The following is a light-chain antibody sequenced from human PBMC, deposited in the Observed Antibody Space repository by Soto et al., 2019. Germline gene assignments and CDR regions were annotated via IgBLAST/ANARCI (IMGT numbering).Light chain of an antibody. J-gene: IGKJ1*01. CDR2: GAS. V-gene: IGKV3-20*01. CDR1: QSVSSSY. CDR3: QQYGSSPTWT. Sequence: EIVLTQSPGTLSLSPGERATLSCRASQSVSSSYLAWYQQKPGHAPRLLIYGASSRATGIPDRFSGSGSGTDFTLTISRLEPEDFAVYYCQQYGSSPTWTFGQGTKV.